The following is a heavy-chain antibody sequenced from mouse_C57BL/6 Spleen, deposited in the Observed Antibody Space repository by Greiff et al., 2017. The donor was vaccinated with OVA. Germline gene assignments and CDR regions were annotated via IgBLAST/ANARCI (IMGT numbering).Heavy chain of an antibody. CDR1: GYTFTSYW. CDR2: IHPNSGST. V-gene: IGHV1-64*01. J-gene: IGHJ4*01. CDR3: ARSLVDDYDYAMDY. Sequence: QVQLQQPGAELVKPGASVKLSCKASGYTFTSYWMHWVKQRPGQGLEWIGMIHPNSGSTNYNEKFKSKATLTVDKSSSTAYMQLSSLTSEDSAVYYCARSLVDDYDYAMDYWGQGTSVTVSS. D-gene: IGHD2-4*01.